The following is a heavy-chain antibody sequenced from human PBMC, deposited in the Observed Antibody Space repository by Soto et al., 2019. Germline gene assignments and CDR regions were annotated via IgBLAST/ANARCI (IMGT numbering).Heavy chain of an antibody. Sequence: VGSLRLSCAASGFTFSSYGMHWVRQAPGKGLEWVAVISYDGSNKYYADSVKGRFTISRDNSKNTLYLQMNSLRAEDTAVYYCAKDTLTVSGGNLDYWGQGTLVTVSS. CDR2: ISYDGSNK. CDR3: AKDTLTVSGGNLDY. D-gene: IGHD2-15*01. J-gene: IGHJ4*02. CDR1: GFTFSSYG. V-gene: IGHV3-30*18.